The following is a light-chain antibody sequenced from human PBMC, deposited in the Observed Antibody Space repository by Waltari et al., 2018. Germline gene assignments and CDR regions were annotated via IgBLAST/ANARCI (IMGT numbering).Light chain of an antibody. V-gene: IGLV2-23*01. CDR2: AAS. J-gene: IGLJ2*01. Sequence: QSPLTQPAAVSGSPGQSITISCTGSGRAAGSYFLVSWYQQNPGKAPRLLIYAASRRPSGVSTRFSGSKSGNTASLTISGLQAEDEADYYCCSYAGTNTLLFGGGTKVTVL. CDR3: CSYAGTNTLL. CDR1: GRAAGSYFL.